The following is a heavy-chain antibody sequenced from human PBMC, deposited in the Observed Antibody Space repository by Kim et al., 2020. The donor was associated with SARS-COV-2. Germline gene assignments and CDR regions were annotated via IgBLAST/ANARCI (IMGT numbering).Heavy chain of an antibody. CDR1: GFTFTSSA. D-gene: IGHD3-10*01. Sequence: SVKVSCKASGFTFTSSAMQWVRQARGQRLEWIGWIVVGSGNTNYAQKFQERVTITRDMSTSTAYMELSSLRSEDTAVYYCAADPTMVRGVIITSFDVWGQGTTVTVSS. CDR3: AADPTMVRGVIITSFDV. J-gene: IGHJ6*02. V-gene: IGHV1-58*02. CDR2: IVVGSGNT.